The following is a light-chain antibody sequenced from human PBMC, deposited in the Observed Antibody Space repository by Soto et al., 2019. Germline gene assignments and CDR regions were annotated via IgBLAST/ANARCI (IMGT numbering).Light chain of an antibody. CDR1: QSVSSN. V-gene: IGKV3-15*01. Sequence: EMVMTQSPATLSVSPGERATLSCRASQSVSSNLAWYQQKPGQAPRLLLYGASTRATGIPARFSGSGSGTEFTLTISSLQSEDFAVYYCQQYNNWPPTRTFGQGTKVEVK. CDR3: QQYNNWPPTRT. CDR2: GAS. J-gene: IGKJ1*01.